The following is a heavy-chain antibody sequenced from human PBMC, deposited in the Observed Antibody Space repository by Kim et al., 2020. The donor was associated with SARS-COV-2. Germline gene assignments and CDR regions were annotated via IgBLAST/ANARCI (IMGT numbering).Heavy chain of an antibody. D-gene: IGHD5-18*01. CDR2: ISYDGSNK. Sequence: GGSLRLSCAASGFTFSSYAMHWVRQAPGNGLEWVAVISYDGSNKYYADSVKGRFTISRDNSKNTLYLQMNSLRAEDTAVYYCARDEGYSYATNWFDPWGQGTLVTVSS. CDR3: ARDEGYSYATNWFDP. J-gene: IGHJ5*02. CDR1: GFTFSSYA. V-gene: IGHV3-30-3*01.